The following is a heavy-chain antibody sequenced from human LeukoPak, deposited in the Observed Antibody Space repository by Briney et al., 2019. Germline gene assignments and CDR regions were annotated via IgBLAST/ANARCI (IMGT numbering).Heavy chain of an antibody. D-gene: IGHD2-21*02. Sequence: PSETLSLTCTVSGGSISSSSYYWGWIRQPPGKGLEWIGSIYYSGSTYYNPSLKSRVTISVDTSKNQFSLKLSSVTAADTAVYYCARARSGSYCGGDCYSYWFDPWGQGALVTVSS. CDR2: IYYSGST. CDR3: ARARSGSYCGGDCYSYWFDP. V-gene: IGHV4-39*07. J-gene: IGHJ5*02. CDR1: GGSISSSSYY.